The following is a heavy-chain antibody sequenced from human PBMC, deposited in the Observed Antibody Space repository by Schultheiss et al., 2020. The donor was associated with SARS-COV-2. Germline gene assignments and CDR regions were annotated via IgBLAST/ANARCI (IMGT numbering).Heavy chain of an antibody. CDR3: ARAGRGTDVLLRGGYYYYYGMDV. D-gene: IGHD2-15*01. J-gene: IGHJ6*02. CDR2: IYYSGST. Sequence: SETLSLTCTVSGGSISGYYWGWIRQPPGKGLEWIGYIYYSGSTNYNPSLKSRVSISVDTSKNQFSLKLSSVTAADTAVYYCARAGRGTDVLLRGGYYYYYGMDVWGQGTTVTVSS. CDR1: GGSISGYY. V-gene: IGHV4-59*08.